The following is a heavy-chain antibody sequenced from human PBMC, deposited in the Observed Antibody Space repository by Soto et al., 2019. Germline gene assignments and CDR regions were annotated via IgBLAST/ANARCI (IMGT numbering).Heavy chain of an antibody. CDR1: GAPISTGNW. V-gene: IGHV4-4*02. D-gene: IGHD3-22*01. CDR2: IYHDGNT. Sequence: QVHLQESGPRLVQSSGTLSLTCGVSGAPISTGNWWTWVRQPPGKGLEWIGEIYHDGNTNYRPSLKSRVTISVDKSKNQFSLRLSSVTAADTAVYYCARHSSYYYDSSAYYDSWGQGTLVTVSS. J-gene: IGHJ5*01. CDR3: ARHSSYYYDSSAYYDS.